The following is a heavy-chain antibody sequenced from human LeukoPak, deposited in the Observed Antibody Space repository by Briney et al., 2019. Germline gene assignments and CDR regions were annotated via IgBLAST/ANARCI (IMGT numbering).Heavy chain of an antibody. V-gene: IGHV4-34*01. D-gene: IGHD3-3*01. J-gene: IGHJ5*02. CDR2: INHGGSTPYNHGGST. CDR1: GGSFKGYY. CDR3: AREWAIYDFWSGSPWWFDP. Sequence: PSESLSLTCAVYGGSFKGYYWTWIRQPPGKGLEWVGEINHGGSTPYNHGGSTAYNPSLNSRVTISVDTSKKQFSLKLSSVTAADTAVYYCAREWAIYDFWSGSPWWFDPWGQGTLVTVSS.